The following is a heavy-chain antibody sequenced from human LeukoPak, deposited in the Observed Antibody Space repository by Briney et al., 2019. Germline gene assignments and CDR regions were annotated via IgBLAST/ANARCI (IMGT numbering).Heavy chain of an antibody. V-gene: IGHV3-53*01. D-gene: IGHD1-1*01. Sequence: GGSLRLSCAASGFSVSSNFMSWVRQAPGKGLEWVSVIYSGGTTYYADSVRGRFTISRDNSKNTLSLQMNNLRAEDTAVYYCARDGYGNNYMDVWGKGTTVTVSS. CDR1: GFSVSSNF. CDR3: ARDGYGNNYMDV. J-gene: IGHJ6*03. CDR2: IYSGGTT.